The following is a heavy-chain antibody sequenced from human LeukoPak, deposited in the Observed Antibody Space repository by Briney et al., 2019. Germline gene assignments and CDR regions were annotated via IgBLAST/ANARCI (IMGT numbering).Heavy chain of an antibody. V-gene: IGHV3-53*01. J-gene: IGHJ4*02. CDR3: ARDAKPRGSGWRFDY. CDR2: IYSGGST. CDR1: GFTVSSNY. Sequence: GGSLRLSCAASGFTVSSNYMSWVRQAPGKGLEWVSVIYSGGSTYYADSVKGRFTISRDNSKNTLYLQMNSLRAEDTAVYYCARDAKPRGSGWRFDYWGQGTLVTVSS. D-gene: IGHD6-19*01.